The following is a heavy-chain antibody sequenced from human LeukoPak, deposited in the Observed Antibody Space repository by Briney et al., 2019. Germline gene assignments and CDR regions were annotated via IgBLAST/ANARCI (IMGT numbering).Heavy chain of an antibody. V-gene: IGHV3-30*18. D-gene: IGHD3-10*01. J-gene: IGHJ3*02. CDR3: AKDGGVLWFGDLPTDAFDI. Sequence: PGGSLRLSCAASGFTFSSYGMHWVRQAPGKGLEWVAVISYDGSNKYYADSVKGRFTISRDNSKNTLYLQTNSLRAEDTAVYYCAKDGGVLWFGDLPTDAFDIWGQGTMVTVSS. CDR2: ISYDGSNK. CDR1: GFTFSSYG.